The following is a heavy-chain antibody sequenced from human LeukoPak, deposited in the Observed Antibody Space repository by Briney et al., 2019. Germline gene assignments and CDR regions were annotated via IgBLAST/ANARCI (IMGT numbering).Heavy chain of an antibody. V-gene: IGHV3-23*01. Sequence: PGGSLRLSCAASGFTFSSYGMSWVRQAPGKGLEWVSAISGSGGSTYYADSVKGRFTISRDNSKNTLYLQMNSLRAEDTAVYYCAKDLLVAVAGRNAFDYWGQGTLVTVSS. J-gene: IGHJ4*02. D-gene: IGHD6-19*01. CDR1: GFTFSSYG. CDR2: ISGSGGST. CDR3: AKDLLVAVAGRNAFDY.